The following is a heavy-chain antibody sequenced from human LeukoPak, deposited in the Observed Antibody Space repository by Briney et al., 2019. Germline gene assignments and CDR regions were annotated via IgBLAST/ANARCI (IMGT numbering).Heavy chain of an antibody. Sequence: SGGSLRLSCAASGFTFSNYAMSWVRQAPGKGLEWVSTISGSGGSTYYADSVKGRFTISRDNSKNTLYLQMNSLRAEDTAVYYCARDLSNGRIWFGELLYQDSASYYYYYGMDVWGQGTTVTVSS. V-gene: IGHV3-23*01. J-gene: IGHJ6*02. CDR3: ARDLSNGRIWFGELLYQDSASYYYYYGMDV. D-gene: IGHD3-10*01. CDR1: GFTFSNYA. CDR2: ISGSGGST.